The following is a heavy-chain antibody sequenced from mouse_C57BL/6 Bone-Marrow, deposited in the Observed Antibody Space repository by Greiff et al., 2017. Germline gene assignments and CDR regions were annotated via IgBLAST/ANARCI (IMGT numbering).Heavy chain of an antibody. J-gene: IGHJ2*01. Sequence: QVQLQQPGAELVMPGASVKLSCKASGYTFTSYWMHWVKQRPGQGLEWIGEIDPSDSYTNYNQKFNGKSTLTVDTSSSTAYMQLSSLTSEDSAVYCCASEGIYGGSQYYFDYWGQGTTLTVSS. D-gene: IGHD1-1*01. CDR3: ASEGIYGGSQYYFDY. CDR2: IDPSDSYT. V-gene: IGHV1-69*01. CDR1: GYTFTSYW.